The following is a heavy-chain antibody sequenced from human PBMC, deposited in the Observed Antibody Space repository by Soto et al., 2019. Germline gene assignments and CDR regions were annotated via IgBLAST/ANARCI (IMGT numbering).Heavy chain of an antibody. J-gene: IGHJ6*03. Sequence: GASVKVSCKASGYTFTSYGISWVRQAPGQGLEWMGWISAYNGNTNYAQKLQGRVTMTTDTSTSTAYMELRSLRSDDTAVYYCAREGIAAAGGDYYSSYYMDVWGKGTTVTVPS. CDR2: ISAYNGNT. D-gene: IGHD6-13*01. V-gene: IGHV1-18*01. CDR3: AREGIAAAGGDYYSSYYMDV. CDR1: GYTFTSYG.